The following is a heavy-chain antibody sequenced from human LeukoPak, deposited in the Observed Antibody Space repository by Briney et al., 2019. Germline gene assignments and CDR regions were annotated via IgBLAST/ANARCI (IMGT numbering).Heavy chain of an antibody. D-gene: IGHD3-16*02. CDR3: ARDRKSEIGGAIAGHYMDV. J-gene: IGHJ6*03. CDR2: IKPGDSVT. V-gene: IGHV1-46*01. CDR1: GYTFTSYY. Sequence: ASVKVSCKASGYTFTSYYMHWVRQAPGQGLEWIGIIKPGDSVTSYSQNFKGRVSMTRDMSTTTVYMEMTSLRSDDTAIYYCARDRKSEIGGAIAGHYMDVWGKGTTVTVSS.